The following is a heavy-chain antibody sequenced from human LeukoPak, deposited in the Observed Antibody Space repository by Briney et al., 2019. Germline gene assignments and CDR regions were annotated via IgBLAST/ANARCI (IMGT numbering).Heavy chain of an antibody. CDR1: GYSFTAFY. CDR2: IHPRRGDT. Sequence: ASVKVSCKTSGYSFTAFYIHWVRQAPGQGLEWMGWIHPRRGDTNYAQKFQGRVTMTRDTSISTAYLDLSSLRSGDTAVYYCARDGDYGTGSYYRGCIDSWGQGTPVTVSP. J-gene: IGHJ4*02. CDR3: ARDGDYGTGSYYRGCIDS. V-gene: IGHV1-2*02. D-gene: IGHD3-10*01.